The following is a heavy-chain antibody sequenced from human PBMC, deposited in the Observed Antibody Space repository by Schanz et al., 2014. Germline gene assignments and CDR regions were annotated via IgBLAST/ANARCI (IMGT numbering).Heavy chain of an antibody. CDR3: AKHVRSLTGNDY. V-gene: IGHV3-23*04. CDR1: GFTFDNYA. J-gene: IGHJ4*02. CDR2: IGGSGDST. D-gene: IGHD3-9*01. Sequence: EVQLVESGGGLVQPGRSLRLSCAASGFTFDNYAMHWVRQAPGKGLEWVSSIGGSGDSTHYADSVKGRFIISRDNSKNTLYLQVNSLRAEDTAVYYCAKHVRSLTGNDYWGQGTLVTVSS.